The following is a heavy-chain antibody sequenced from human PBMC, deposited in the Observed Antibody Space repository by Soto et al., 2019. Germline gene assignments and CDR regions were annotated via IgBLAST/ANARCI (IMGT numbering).Heavy chain of an antibody. J-gene: IGHJ5*02. D-gene: IGHD2-15*01. V-gene: IGHV4-34*01. CDR1: GGSFSGYY. CDR3: ARVSPHIVVVVAARLNGFAP. CDR2: INHSGST. Sequence: SETLSLTCAVYGGSFSGYYWSWIRQPPGKGLEWIGEINHSGSTNYNPSLKSRVTISVDTSKNQFSLKLSSVTAADTAVYYCARVSPHIVVVVAARLNGFAPGGQGTLVTV.